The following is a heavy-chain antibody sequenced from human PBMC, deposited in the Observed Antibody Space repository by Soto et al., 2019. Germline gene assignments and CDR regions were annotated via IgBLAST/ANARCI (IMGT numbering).Heavy chain of an antibody. CDR2: IYSGGST. Sequence: GGSLRLSCAASGFTVSSNYMSWVRQAPGKGLEWVSVIYSGGSTYYADSVKGRFTISRDNSKNTLYLQMNSLRAEDTAVYYCARDRYCISTSCYPQYYYYYYGMDVWGQGTTVTVSS. J-gene: IGHJ6*02. CDR1: GFTVSSNY. CDR3: ARDRYCISTSCYPQYYYYYYGMDV. V-gene: IGHV3-66*01. D-gene: IGHD2-2*01.